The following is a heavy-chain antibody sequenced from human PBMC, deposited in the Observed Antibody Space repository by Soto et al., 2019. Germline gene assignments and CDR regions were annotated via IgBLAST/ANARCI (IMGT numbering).Heavy chain of an antibody. CDR1: GFTFSSYA. V-gene: IGHV3-23*01. D-gene: IGHD1-26*01. Sequence: LRLSCAASGFTFSSYAMSWVRQAPGKGLAWVSAISGSGGSTYYADSVKGRFTISRDNSKNTLYLQMNSLRAEDTAVYYCAKDRRYSGSYYYYYGMDVWGQGTTVTVSS. CDR2: ISGSGGST. CDR3: AKDRRYSGSYYYYYGMDV. J-gene: IGHJ6*02.